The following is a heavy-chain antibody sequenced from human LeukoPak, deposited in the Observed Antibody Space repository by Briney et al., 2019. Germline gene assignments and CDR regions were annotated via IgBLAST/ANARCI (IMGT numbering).Heavy chain of an antibody. CDR3: ARLYYYDSSGPKGFDY. CDR2: INPNSGGT. D-gene: IGHD3-22*01. CDR1: GYTFTSYY. V-gene: IGHV1-2*02. Sequence: ASVKVSCKASGYTFTSYYMHWVRQAPGQGLEWMGWINPNSGGTNYAQKFQGRVTITADKSTSTAYMELSSLRSEDTAVYYCARLYYYDSSGPKGFDYWGQGTLVTVSS. J-gene: IGHJ4*02.